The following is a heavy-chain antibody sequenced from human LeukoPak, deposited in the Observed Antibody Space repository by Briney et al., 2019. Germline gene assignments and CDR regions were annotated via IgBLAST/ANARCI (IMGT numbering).Heavy chain of an antibody. V-gene: IGHV3-48*01. J-gene: IGHJ2*01. CDR1: GFTFSSYE. CDR2: ISSSSSTI. CDR3: ARRATEWWYFDL. Sequence: GGSLRLSCAASGFTFSSYEMNWVRQAPGKGLEWVSYISSSSSTIYYADSVKGRFTISRDNAQNSLYLQMNSLRAEDTAVYYCARRATEWWYFDLWGRGTLVTVSS. D-gene: IGHD2-8*01.